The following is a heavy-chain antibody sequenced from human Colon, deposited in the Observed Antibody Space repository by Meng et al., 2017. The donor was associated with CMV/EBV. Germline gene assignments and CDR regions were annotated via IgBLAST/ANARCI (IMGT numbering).Heavy chain of an antibody. D-gene: IGHD3-3*01. CDR2: INPYSGDT. Sequence: QFHLMQSGAEMGEPGASVKVSCKASGYTFTGYLIHWVRQDPGQGLEWMGWINPYSGDTIYAQKFEVGVTMTRDASITTAYLELSSLKSDDTAVYYCGTFGGDFDYWGQGTLVTVSS. V-gene: IGHV1-2*02. CDR1: GYTFTGYL. CDR3: GTFGGDFDY. J-gene: IGHJ4*02.